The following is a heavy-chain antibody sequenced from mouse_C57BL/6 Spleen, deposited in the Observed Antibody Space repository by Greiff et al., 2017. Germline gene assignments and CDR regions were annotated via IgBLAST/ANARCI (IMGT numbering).Heavy chain of an antibody. V-gene: IGHV1-62-2*01. CDR3: ARHLPDYYGSSYWYFDV. CDR1: GYTFTEYT. CDR2: FYPGSGSI. Sequence: VKLVESGAELVKPGASVKLSCKASGYTFTEYTIHWVKQRSGQGLEWIGWFYPGSGSIKYNEKFKDKATLTADKSSSTVYMELSRLTSEDSAVYFCARHLPDYYGSSYWYFDVWGTGTTVTVSS. D-gene: IGHD1-1*01. J-gene: IGHJ1*03.